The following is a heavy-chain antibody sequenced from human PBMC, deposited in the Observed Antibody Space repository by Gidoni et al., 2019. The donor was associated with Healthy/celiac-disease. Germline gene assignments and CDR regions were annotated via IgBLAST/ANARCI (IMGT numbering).Heavy chain of an antibody. D-gene: IGHD3-10*01. J-gene: IGHJ5*02. CDR3: ARSYYYGSGSYYHYYNWFDP. Sequence: QVQLQQWGAGLLTPSETLSLTCAVYGGSFSGYYWSWIRQPPGKGLEWIGEINHSGSTNYNPSLKSRVTISVDTSKNQFSLKLSSVTAADTAVYYCARSYYYGSGSYYHYYNWFDPWGQGTLVTVSS. CDR2: INHSGST. CDR1: GGSFSGYY. V-gene: IGHV4-34*01.